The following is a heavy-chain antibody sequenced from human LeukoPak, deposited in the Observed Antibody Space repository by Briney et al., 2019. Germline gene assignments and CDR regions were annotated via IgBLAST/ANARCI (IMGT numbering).Heavy chain of an antibody. CDR2: ISWNSGSI. CDR3: AKDIRSRARHYYDSSGYYYGGGQFDAFDI. V-gene: IGHV3-9*01. J-gene: IGHJ3*02. CDR1: GFTFDDYA. D-gene: IGHD3-22*01. Sequence: PGGSLRLSCAASGFTFDDYAMPWVRQAPGKGLEWVSGISWNSGSIGYADSVKGRFTISRDNAKNSLYLQMNSLRAEDTALYYCAKDIRSRARHYYDSSGYYYGGGQFDAFDIWGQGTMVTVSS.